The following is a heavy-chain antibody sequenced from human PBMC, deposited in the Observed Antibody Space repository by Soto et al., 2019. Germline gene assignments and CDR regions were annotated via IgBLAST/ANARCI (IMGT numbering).Heavy chain of an antibody. V-gene: IGHV3-9*01. Sequence: PGGSLRLSCAASGFTFDDYAMHWVRQAPGKGLEWASGISWNSGSIGYADSVKGRFTISRDNAKNSLYLQMNSLRAEDTALYYCAKDRRSSGLNDAFDIWGQGTMVTVSS. CDR3: AKDRRSSGLNDAFDI. CDR2: ISWNSGSI. J-gene: IGHJ3*02. D-gene: IGHD6-19*01. CDR1: GFTFDDYA.